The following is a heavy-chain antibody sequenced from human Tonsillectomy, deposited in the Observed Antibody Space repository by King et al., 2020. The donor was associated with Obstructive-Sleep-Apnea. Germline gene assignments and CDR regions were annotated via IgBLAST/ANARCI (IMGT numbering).Heavy chain of an antibody. CDR1: GFSLSTSGVG. J-gene: IGHJ4*02. CDR3: AHRSSGGPSGFDY. D-gene: IGHD6-19*01. CDR2: IYWDDDK. Sequence: TLKESGPTLVKPTQTLTLTCTFSGFSLSTSGVGVGWIRQAPGKALEWLALIYWDDDKRYRPSLKSRPTNTKATSENQWVLTMTNTDPVATATYYCAHRSSGGPSGFDYWGQGTLVTVSS. V-gene: IGHV2-5*02.